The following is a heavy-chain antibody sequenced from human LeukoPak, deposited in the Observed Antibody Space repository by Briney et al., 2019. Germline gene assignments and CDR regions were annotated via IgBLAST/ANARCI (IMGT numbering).Heavy chain of an antibody. CDR2: IYYSGST. V-gene: IGHV4-31*03. D-gene: IGHD2-21*01. J-gene: IGHJ4*02. CDR1: GVSISSGGYY. CDR3: ARGLFVVVAGSPSYYFDY. Sequence: SQTLSLTCTVSGVSISSGGYYWSWIRQHPGKGLEWIGYIYYSGSTYYNPSLKSRVTISVDTSKNQFSLKLSSVTAADTAVYYCARGLFVVVAGSPSYYFDYWGQGTLVTVSS.